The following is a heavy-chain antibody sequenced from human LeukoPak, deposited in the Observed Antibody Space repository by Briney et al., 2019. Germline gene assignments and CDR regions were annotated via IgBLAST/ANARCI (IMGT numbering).Heavy chain of an antibody. CDR3: ARDGPSVYFDY. V-gene: IGHV4-59*12. CDR1: GGSISSYH. Sequence: SETLSLTCTVSGGSISSYHWSWIRQPPGKGLEWIGYIYYSGSTNYNPSLKSRVTISVDTSKNQFSLKLSSVTAADTAVYYCARDGPSVYFDYWGQGTLVTVSS. CDR2: IYYSGST. J-gene: IGHJ4*02.